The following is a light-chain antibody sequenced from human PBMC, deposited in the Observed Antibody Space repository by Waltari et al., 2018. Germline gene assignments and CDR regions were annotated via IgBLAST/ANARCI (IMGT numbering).Light chain of an antibody. CDR2: DVS. J-gene: IGLJ1*01. CDR1: TSDVGGYDY. CDR3: SSYTTSGTL. V-gene: IGLV2-14*03. Sequence: QSALTQPASVSGSPGQSIAISCTGTTSDVGGYDYVSWYQQHPGKAPKLMIYDVSNRPSVFSNRFSCSKSGNTASLTISGLQAEDEADYYCSSYTTSGTLFGTGTKVTVL.